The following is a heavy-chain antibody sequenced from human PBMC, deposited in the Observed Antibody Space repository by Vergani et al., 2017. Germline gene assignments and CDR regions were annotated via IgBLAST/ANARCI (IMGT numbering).Heavy chain of an antibody. Sequence: EVQLVESGGGLVQPGGSLRLSCAASGFTFSDHYMDWVRQAPGKGLERVGRTRNKANSYTTEYAASVKGRFTISRDDSKNSLYLQMNSLKIEDTAVYYCARLGYCSSTTCRQAFDIWGQGTMVTVS. CDR3: ARLGYCSSTTCRQAFDI. D-gene: IGHD2-2*01. CDR1: GFTFSDHY. CDR2: TRNKANSYTT. J-gene: IGHJ3*02. V-gene: IGHV3-72*01.